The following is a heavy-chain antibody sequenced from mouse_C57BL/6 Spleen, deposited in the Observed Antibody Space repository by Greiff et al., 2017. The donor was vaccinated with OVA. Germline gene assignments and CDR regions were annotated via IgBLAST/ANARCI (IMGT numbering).Heavy chain of an antibody. Sequence: VQLQQSGPELVKPGASVKIPCKASGYTFTDYNMDWVKQSHGKSLEWMGDINPKKGGTKYNQKFKGKAKWTVDKYSSTAYMELRSLTSEDTAVSYCARRRDYDDYIDVWGTGTTVTVSS. CDR3: ARRRDYDDYIDV. CDR1: GYTFTDYN. CDR2: INPKKGGT. V-gene: IGHV1-18*01. J-gene: IGHJ1*03. D-gene: IGHD2-4*01.